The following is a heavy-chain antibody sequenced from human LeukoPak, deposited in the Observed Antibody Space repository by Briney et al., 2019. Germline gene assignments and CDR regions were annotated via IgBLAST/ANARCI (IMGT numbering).Heavy chain of an antibody. CDR3: ARAHLGGYSYGYYYYYGMDV. D-gene: IGHD5-18*01. V-gene: IGHV4-59*01. CDR1: GGSFSSYY. CDR2: IYYSGST. J-gene: IGHJ6*02. Sequence: SETLSLTCAVYGGSFSSYYWSWIRQPPGKGLEWIGYIYYSGSTNYNPSLKSRVTISVDTSKNQFSLKLSSVTAADTAVYYCARAHLGGYSYGYYYYYGMDVWGQGTTVTVSS.